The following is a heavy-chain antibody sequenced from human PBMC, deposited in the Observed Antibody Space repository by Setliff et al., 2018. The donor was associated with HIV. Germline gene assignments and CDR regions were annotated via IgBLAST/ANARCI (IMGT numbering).Heavy chain of an antibody. J-gene: IGHJ3*02. CDR2: IYAAGST. Sequence: GESLKISCAASGFSASSNYMSWVRQAPGKGLEWVSVIYAAGSTYYADSVKGRFTISRHNSKNTLYLQLNSLRAEDTAVYYCARVSKSSPDAFDIWGQGTMVTVSS. CDR3: ARVSKSSPDAFDI. D-gene: IGHD6-13*01. V-gene: IGHV3-53*04. CDR1: GFSASSNY.